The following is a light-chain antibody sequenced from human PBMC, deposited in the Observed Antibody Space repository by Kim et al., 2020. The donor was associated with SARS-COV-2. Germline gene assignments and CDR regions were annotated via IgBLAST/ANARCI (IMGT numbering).Light chain of an antibody. V-gene: IGLV1-44*01. CDR3: AVWDDSLKQGV. J-gene: IGLJ3*02. Sequence: QSVLTQPPSASGTPGQRVTISCSGSSSNIGSNNVVWYQQLPGAAPNLLIYSNNQRPSGIPDRFSGSRSGTSASLAISGLQSGDEDDYYCAVWDDSLKQGVFGGGTQLNVL. CDR2: SNN. CDR1: SSNIGSNN.